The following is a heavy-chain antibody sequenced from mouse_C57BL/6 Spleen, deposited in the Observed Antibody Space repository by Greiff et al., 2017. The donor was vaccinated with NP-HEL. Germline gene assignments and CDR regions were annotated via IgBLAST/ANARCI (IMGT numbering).Heavy chain of an antibody. V-gene: IGHV1-74*01. Sequence: QVQLQQSGAELVKPGASVKVSCKASGYTFTSYWMHWVKQRPGQGPEWIGRIYPSDSDTYYNQKFKGKATLTVDKSSSTAYMQLSSLTSEDSAVYYCAMGGNTYFDYWGQGTTLTVSS. CDR1: GYTFTSYW. CDR2: IYPSDSDT. CDR3: AMGGNTYFDY. J-gene: IGHJ2*01.